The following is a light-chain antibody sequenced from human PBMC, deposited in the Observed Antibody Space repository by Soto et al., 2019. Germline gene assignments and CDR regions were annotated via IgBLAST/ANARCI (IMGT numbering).Light chain of an antibody. CDR1: QSVSSSY. CDR2: GAS. Sequence: EIVLTQSPGTLSLSPGERATLSCRASQSVSSSYLAWYQQKPGQAPRLLIYGASSRATGIPDRFSGSGSGTDFTLTICRLEPEDFAVYYCQQYGSSLVTFGQGTKVEIK. J-gene: IGKJ1*01. V-gene: IGKV3-20*01. CDR3: QQYGSSLVT.